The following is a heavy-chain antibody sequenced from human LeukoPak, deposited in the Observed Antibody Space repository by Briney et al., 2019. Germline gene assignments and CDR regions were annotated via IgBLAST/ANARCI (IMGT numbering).Heavy chain of an antibody. V-gene: IGHV4-34*01. D-gene: IGHD5-24*01. CDR2: INHSGRT. Sequence: SETLSLTCAVYGGSLSGYYWSWIRQPPGKGGEGIGGINHSGRTNYNPSLKSRVTISVDTSKNQFSLKLSSVTAADTAVYCCARMAGEFDYWGQGTLVTVSS. CDR1: GGSLSGYY. J-gene: IGHJ4*02. CDR3: ARMAGEFDY.